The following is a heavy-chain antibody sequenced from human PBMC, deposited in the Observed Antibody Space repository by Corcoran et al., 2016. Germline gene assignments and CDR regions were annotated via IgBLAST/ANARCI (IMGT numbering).Heavy chain of an antibody. Sequence: EVQLVESGGGLVQPGGSLRLSCVGSGFDFSDHWMTWVRQAPGKGLEWVANINRDGRRKSYVDSVKGRFTISRDNAKNSVDLQMNSLRAEDTAVYYCARDFTGNYAAKTPEVDLDQWGQGALVTVSS. V-gene: IGHV3-7*03. J-gene: IGHJ4*02. CDR1: GFDFSDHW. CDR3: ARDFTGNYAAKTPEVDLDQ. CDR2: INRDGRRK. D-gene: IGHD3-9*01.